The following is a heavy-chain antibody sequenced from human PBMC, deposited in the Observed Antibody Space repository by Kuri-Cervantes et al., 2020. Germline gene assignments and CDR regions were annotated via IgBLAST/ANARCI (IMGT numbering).Heavy chain of an antibody. Sequence: SETLSLTCTVSGGSISSYYWSWIRQPPGKGLEWIGYIYYSGSTNYNPSLKSRVTISVDTSKNQFSLKLSSVTAADTAVYYCARDEGYPAWFDPRGQGTLVTVSS. J-gene: IGHJ5*02. CDR3: ARDEGYPAWFDP. CDR1: GGSISSYY. CDR2: IYYSGST. V-gene: IGHV4-59*01. D-gene: IGHD5-12*01.